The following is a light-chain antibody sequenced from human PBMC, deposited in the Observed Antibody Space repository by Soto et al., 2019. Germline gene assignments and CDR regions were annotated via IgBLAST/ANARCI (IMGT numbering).Light chain of an antibody. V-gene: IGLV2-14*03. CDR2: DVS. CDR1: SSDVGAYNY. Sequence: SVLPQPASVSGSPGQSIAISCTGTSSDVGAYNYVSWYQQHPGKAPKLMIYDVSHRPSGVSDRFSGSKSANTASLTISGLQAEDEADYYCSSYTSSTTLYAFGTGTKVTV. CDR3: SSYTSSTTLYA. J-gene: IGLJ1*01.